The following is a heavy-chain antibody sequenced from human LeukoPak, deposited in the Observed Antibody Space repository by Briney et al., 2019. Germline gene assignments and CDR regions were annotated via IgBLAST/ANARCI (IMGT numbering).Heavy chain of an antibody. CDR1: GYTFTSYD. CDR3: ARYMVRGVLILGY. D-gene: IGHD3-10*01. Sequence: ASVKVSCKASGYTFTSYDINWVRQAPGQGLEWMGWINPYNGNTNYAQTLQGRVTMTTDTSTSTVYMELRSLKSNDTAVYYCARYMVRGVLILGYWGQGTLVTVSS. J-gene: IGHJ4*02. CDR2: INPYNGNT. V-gene: IGHV1-18*01.